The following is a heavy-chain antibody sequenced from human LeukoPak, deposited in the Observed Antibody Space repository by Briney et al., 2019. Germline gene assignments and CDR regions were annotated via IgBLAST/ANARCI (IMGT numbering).Heavy chain of an antibody. CDR1: GFAFSRYG. Sequence: GGSLRLSCAASGFAFSRYGMHWVRQAPGKGLEWVAFIRFDGSNKYLADSVKGRFTISRDNSKNTLFLQMNSLRVEDTAVYYCAKDFYYGSGSPYYFDKWGQGTLVTVSP. CDR2: IRFDGSNK. V-gene: IGHV3-30*02. CDR3: AKDFYYGSGSPYYFDK. J-gene: IGHJ4*02. D-gene: IGHD3-10*01.